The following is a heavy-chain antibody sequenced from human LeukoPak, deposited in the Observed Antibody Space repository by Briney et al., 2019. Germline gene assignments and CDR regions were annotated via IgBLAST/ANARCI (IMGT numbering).Heavy chain of an antibody. Sequence: GGSLRLSCAASGFTFSSYGMHWVRQAPGKGLEWVAFIRYDGSNKYYADSVKGRFTISRDNSKNTLYLQMNSLRAEDTAVYYCANKDGGYYGYYYYMDVWGKGTTVTVSS. CDR3: ANKDGGYYGYYYYMDV. D-gene: IGHD1-26*01. CDR1: GFTFSSYG. V-gene: IGHV3-30*02. CDR2: IRYDGSNK. J-gene: IGHJ6*03.